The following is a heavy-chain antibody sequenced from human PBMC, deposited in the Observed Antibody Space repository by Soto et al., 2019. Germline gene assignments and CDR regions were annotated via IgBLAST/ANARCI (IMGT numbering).Heavy chain of an antibody. CDR2: INYGGRT. J-gene: IGHJ5*02. Sequence: PSETLFLTCTVSTDSIHRPSYYWGWIRQPPGKGLEWIGAINYGGRTYYNPSLKSRATISVDTSKNQFSLKLISVTAADTAVYYCARRHVPSYRRSNKHSDLWGQATLVTVS. V-gene: IGHV4-39*01. CDR1: TDSIHRPSYY. CDR3: ARRHVPSYRRSNKHSDL. D-gene: IGHD3-10*01.